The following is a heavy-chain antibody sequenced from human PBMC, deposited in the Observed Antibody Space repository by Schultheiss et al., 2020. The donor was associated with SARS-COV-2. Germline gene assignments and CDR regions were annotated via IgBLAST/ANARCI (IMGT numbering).Heavy chain of an antibody. V-gene: IGHV3-23*01. CDR1: GGSISSSN. J-gene: IGHJ5*02. CDR3: ATFPYYYDSSGSNWFDP. Sequence: ETLSLTCAVSGGSISSSNWWSWVRQAPGKGLEWVSAISASGSTTYYADSVKGRFTISRDNAKNTLYLQMNSLRAEDTAVYYCATFPYYYDSSGSNWFDPWGQGTLVTVSS. D-gene: IGHD3-22*01. CDR2: ISASGSTT.